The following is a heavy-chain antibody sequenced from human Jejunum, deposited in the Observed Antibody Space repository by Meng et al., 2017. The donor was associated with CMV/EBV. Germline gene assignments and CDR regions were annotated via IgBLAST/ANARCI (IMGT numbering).Heavy chain of an antibody. CDR3: ARVEVGITSGDY. Sequence: QLVQAGGEVKKPGASVQVSCKASGYTFTNYGITWVRHAPGKGLEWMGWISAYNGNTNYAQTLQGRLTMTTDTSTSTAYMELRSLRSDDTAVYYCARVEVGITSGDYWGQGTLVTVSS. V-gene: IGHV1-18*01. CDR1: GYTFTNYG. D-gene: IGHD1-26*01. CDR2: ISAYNGNT. J-gene: IGHJ4*02.